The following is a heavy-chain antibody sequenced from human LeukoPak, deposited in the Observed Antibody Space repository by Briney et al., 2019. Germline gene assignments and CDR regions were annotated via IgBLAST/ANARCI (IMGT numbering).Heavy chain of an antibody. CDR1: GFTFSSYG. V-gene: IGHV3-30*02. D-gene: IGHD3-10*01. CDR3: ARAKPKNMVRGLIMRRESRYYFDY. J-gene: IGHJ4*02. Sequence: GGSLRLSCAASGFTFSSYGMHWVRQAPGKGLEWVAFIRYDGNNKYYADSVKDRFTISRDNSKNTLYLQMNSLRAEDTAVYYCARAKPKNMVRGLIMRRESRYYFDYWGQGTLVTVSS. CDR2: IRYDGNNK.